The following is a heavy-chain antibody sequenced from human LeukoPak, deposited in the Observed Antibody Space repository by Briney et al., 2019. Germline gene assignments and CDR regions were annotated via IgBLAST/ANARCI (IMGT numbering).Heavy chain of an antibody. J-gene: IGHJ2*01. CDR3: ARDRYCSGVSCPPGWYFDL. Sequence: ASVKVSCKASGYTFTSYYIHWVRQAPEQGLEWMGIINPSGGSTSYAQKFQGRVTMTRDTSTSTVYMELNSLRSDDTAVYYCARDRYCSGVSCPPGWYFDLWGRGTLVTVSS. V-gene: IGHV1-46*01. D-gene: IGHD2-15*01. CDR2: INPSGGST. CDR1: GYTFTSYY.